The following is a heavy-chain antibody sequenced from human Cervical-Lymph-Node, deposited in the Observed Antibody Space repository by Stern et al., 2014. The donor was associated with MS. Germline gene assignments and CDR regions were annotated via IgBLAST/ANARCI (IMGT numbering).Heavy chain of an antibody. Sequence: VQLVQSGPGLVKPSGTLSLTCAVSGGSISSSNWWSWVRQPPGKGLEWIGEIYHSGSTNYNPSLQSRVTISVDKSKNQFSLKLSSVTAADTAVYYCASVQQQLVPWFDPWGQGTLVTVSS. J-gene: IGHJ5*02. V-gene: IGHV4-4*02. CDR1: GGSISSSNW. CDR3: ASVQQQLVPWFDP. D-gene: IGHD6-13*01. CDR2: IYHSGST.